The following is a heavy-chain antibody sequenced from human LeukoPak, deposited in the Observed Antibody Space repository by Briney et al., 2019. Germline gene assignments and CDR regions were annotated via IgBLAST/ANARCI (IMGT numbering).Heavy chain of an antibody. D-gene: IGHD3-22*01. Sequence: PGGSLRLSCAASGFTFSTFSTYGMSWVRQAPGKGLEWVSGISGSGGNTYYADSVKGRFTISRDNSKNTLYLQMNSLRAEDTAVYYCARGPYYYDSSGYYLDYWGQGTLVTVSS. J-gene: IGHJ4*02. V-gene: IGHV3-23*01. CDR1: GFTFSTFSTYG. CDR2: ISGSGGNT. CDR3: ARGPYYYDSSGYYLDY.